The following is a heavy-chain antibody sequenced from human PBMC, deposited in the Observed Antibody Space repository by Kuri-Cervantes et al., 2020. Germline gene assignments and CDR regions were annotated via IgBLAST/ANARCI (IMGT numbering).Heavy chain of an antibody. V-gene: IGHV1-69*05. CDR3: ASPGAVTMVRGVIISTYYFDY. Sequence: SVKVSCKASGGTFSSYAISWVRQAPGQGLEWMGGIIPIFGTANYAQKFQGRVTITTDESTSTAYMELSSLRSEDTAVYYCASPGAVTMVRGVIISTYYFDYWGQGTLVTVSS. CDR2: IIPIFGTA. J-gene: IGHJ4*02. D-gene: IGHD3-10*01. CDR1: GGTFSSYA.